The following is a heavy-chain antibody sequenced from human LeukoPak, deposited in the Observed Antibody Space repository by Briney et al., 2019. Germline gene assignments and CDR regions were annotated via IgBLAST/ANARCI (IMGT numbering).Heavy chain of an antibody. CDR2: ISGTGHST. CDR3: AKDLTSGNFGYYFDY. Sequence: GGSLRLSCAASGFTFSNYALTWVRQAPGKGLEWVSTISGTGHSTYYADSVKGRFTISRDSSKNTLYLQMNSLRAEDTAVYFCAKDLTSGNFGYYFDYWGQGTLVTVSS. CDR1: GFTFSNYA. D-gene: IGHD3-10*01. V-gene: IGHV3-23*01. J-gene: IGHJ4*02.